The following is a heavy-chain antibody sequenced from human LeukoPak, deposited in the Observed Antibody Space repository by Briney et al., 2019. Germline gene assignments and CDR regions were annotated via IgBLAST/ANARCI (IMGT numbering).Heavy chain of an antibody. CDR1: GFTFSSYA. D-gene: IGHD4-17*01. CDR3: AKDLGGARFGY. V-gene: IGHV3-23*01. J-gene: IGHJ4*02. CDR2: ISGSGGST. Sequence: GGSLRLSCAASGFTFSSYAMSWVRQAPGKGLEWVSAISGSGGSTYYADSVKGRFTISGDNSKNTLYLQMNSLRAEDTAVYYCAKDLGGARFGYWGQGTLVTVSS.